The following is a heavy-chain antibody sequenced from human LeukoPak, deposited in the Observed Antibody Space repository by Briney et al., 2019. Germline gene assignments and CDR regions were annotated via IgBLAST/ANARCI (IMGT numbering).Heavy chain of an antibody. CDR3: VNELPHCYHYDMDV. D-gene: IGHD1-14*01. V-gene: IGHV3-43*01. CDR2: ITWDGRSA. CDR1: GFTCYDYG. Sequence: PGGSLRLSCAASGFTCYDYGVHWVRQAPGKGLEWLSLITWDGRSAYYADSVRGRFTIFRDNSEKTLYLQMNSLRSEATALYYSVNELPHCYHYDMDVWGRGTTVTVSS. J-gene: IGHJ6*02.